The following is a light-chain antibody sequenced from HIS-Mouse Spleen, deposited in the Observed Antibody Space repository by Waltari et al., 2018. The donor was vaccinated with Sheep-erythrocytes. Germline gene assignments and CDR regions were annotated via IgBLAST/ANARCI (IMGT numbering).Light chain of an antibody. J-gene: IGLJ1*01. CDR1: SSDVGGYNY. CDR2: DVS. Sequence: QSALTQPRSVSGSPGQSVTIPCTGTSSDVGGYNYVSWYQQHPGKAPKLMIYDVSKRPARVPDRFSGSKSGNTASLTISGLQAEDEADYYCCSYAGSYNHVFATGTKVIVL. CDR3: CSYAGSYNHV. V-gene: IGLV2-11*01.